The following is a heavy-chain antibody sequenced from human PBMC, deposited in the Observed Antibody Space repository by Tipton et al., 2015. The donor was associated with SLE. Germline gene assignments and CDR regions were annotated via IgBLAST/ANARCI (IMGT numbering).Heavy chain of an antibody. CDR1: GGSISSYY. Sequence: TLSLTCTVSGGSISSYYWSWIRQPAGKGLEWIGYIYYSGSTNYNPSLKSRVTISVDTSKNQFSLKLSSVTAADTAVYYCARDRSQQPDAFDIWGQGTMVTVSS. V-gene: IGHV4-59*01. J-gene: IGHJ3*02. CDR2: IYYSGST. D-gene: IGHD6-13*01. CDR3: ARDRSQQPDAFDI.